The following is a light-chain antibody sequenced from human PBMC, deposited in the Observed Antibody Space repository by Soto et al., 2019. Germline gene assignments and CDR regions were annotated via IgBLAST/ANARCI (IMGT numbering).Light chain of an antibody. Sequence: DIQMTQSPSSLSASVGDRVTITCRASQAISNYLAWYQQKPGKVPKLLIYAASTLQSGVPSRFSGSGSGTDFTLTISSLQPEDVATYYSQKYNSAPRTFGQGTKVEIK. CDR1: QAISNY. J-gene: IGKJ1*01. CDR3: QKYNSAPRT. V-gene: IGKV1-27*01. CDR2: AAS.